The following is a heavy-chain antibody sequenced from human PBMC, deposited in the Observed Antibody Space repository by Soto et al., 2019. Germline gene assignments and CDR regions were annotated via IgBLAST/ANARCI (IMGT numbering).Heavy chain of an antibody. CDR3: ARNGYCSSTSCYQYYYNGMDV. J-gene: IGHJ6*02. CDR2: IYYSGST. D-gene: IGHD2-2*01. V-gene: IGHV4-31*03. Sequence: QVQLQESGPGLVKPSQTLSLTCTVSGGSISSGGYYWSWIRQHPGKGLEWIGYIYYSGSTYYNQSRKRRVTISGATSKDPISLKLSSVTAADTAVYCCARNGYCSSTSCYQYYYNGMDVWGQGTTVTVSS. CDR1: GGSISSGGYY.